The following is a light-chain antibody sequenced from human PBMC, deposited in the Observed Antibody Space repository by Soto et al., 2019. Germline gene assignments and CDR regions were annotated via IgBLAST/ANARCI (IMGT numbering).Light chain of an antibody. CDR3: QHNYRDIT. J-gene: IGKJ5*01. CDR1: QNINNF. CDR2: AAS. V-gene: IGKV1-39*01. Sequence: DIQMTQSPSSLSASVGDRVTITCRASQNINNFLNWYQQRPGEAPRVLISAASSLQSGVPSRFNGSGSGTDFTLTISSLQREDFATYYCQHNYRDITFGQGTRLEI.